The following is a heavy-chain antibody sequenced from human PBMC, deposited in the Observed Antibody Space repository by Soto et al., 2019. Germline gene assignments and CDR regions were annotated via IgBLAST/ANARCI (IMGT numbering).Heavy chain of an antibody. Sequence: QVQLMQSGAAVKKPGASVKVSCKASGYTFTTYDINWVRQAPGQGLEWMWWMNPNRTNTGYAEKFQGRVTMTRDTSISTAYMELSSLRYDDTAVYYCVRGGFLSHDHVIIAPATLGFDPWGQGTLVTVSS. D-gene: IGHD2-2*01. J-gene: IGHJ5*02. V-gene: IGHV1-8*01. CDR1: GYTFTTYD. CDR2: MNPNRTNT. CDR3: VRGGFLSHDHVIIAPATLGFDP.